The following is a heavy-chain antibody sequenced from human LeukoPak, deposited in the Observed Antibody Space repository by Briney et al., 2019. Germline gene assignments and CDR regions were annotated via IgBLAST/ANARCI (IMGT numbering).Heavy chain of an antibody. CDR2: INHSGST. CDR3: ARRSTTLAAFDY. D-gene: IGHD6-25*01. CDR1: GGSFSGYY. Sequence: SETLSLTCAVYGGSFSGYYWSWIRQPPGKGLGWIREINHSGSTNYNPSLKSRVTISVDTSKNQFSLKLSSVTAADTAVYYCARRSTTLAAFDYWGQGTLVTVSS. J-gene: IGHJ4*02. V-gene: IGHV4-34*01.